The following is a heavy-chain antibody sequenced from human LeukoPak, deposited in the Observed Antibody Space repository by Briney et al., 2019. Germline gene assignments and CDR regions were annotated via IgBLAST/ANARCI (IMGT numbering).Heavy chain of an antibody. J-gene: IGHJ4*02. CDR3: ASGVGYCSSTSCSNTYYFDY. D-gene: IGHD2-2*01. Sequence: VASVKVSCKASGYIFTTYDITWVRQAPGQGLEWMGWISSYNGNTNYAQNLQDRVTMTTDKSTSTAYMELSSLRSEDTAVYYCASGVGYCSSTSCSNTYYFDYWGQGTLVTVSS. CDR2: ISSYNGNT. V-gene: IGHV1-18*01. CDR1: GYIFTTYD.